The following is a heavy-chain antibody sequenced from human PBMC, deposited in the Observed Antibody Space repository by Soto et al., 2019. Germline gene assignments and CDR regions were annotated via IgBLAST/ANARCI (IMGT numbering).Heavy chain of an antibody. CDR2: ISSSSSYI. D-gene: IGHD3-22*01. V-gene: IGHV3-21*01. CDR3: ARAADYYDSSGYYYRAFDI. Sequence: PGGSLRLSCAASGFNFSSYSMNWVRQAPGQGLEWVSSISSSSSYIYYADSVKGRLTISRDNAKNSLYLQMNSLRAEDTAVYYCARAADYYDSSGYYYRAFDIWGQGTMVTVS. CDR1: GFNFSSYS. J-gene: IGHJ3*02.